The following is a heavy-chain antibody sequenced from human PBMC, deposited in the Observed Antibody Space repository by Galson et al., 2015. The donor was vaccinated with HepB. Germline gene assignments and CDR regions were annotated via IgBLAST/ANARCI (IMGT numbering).Heavy chain of an antibody. CDR1: GFTLSSYW. CDR2: IKQDGSEK. V-gene: IGHV3-7*03. Sequence: SLRLSCAASGFTLSSYWMSWVRQAPGKGLEWVANIKQDGSEKYYVDSVKGRFTISRDNAKNSLYLEMNSLRAEDTAVYYCARAPSGESSLFDYWGQGTLVTVSS. D-gene: IGHD1-26*01. CDR3: ARAPSGESSLFDY. J-gene: IGHJ4*02.